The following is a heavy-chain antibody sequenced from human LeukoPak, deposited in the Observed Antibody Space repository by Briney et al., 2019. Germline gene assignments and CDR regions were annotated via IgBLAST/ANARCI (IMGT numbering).Heavy chain of an antibody. Sequence: PGGSLRLSCAASGFTFSSYAMSWVRQAPGKGLQWVSAISGSGGSTYYADSVKGRFTISRDNSKNTLYLQMNSLRAEDTAVYYCAKDPRRWELGDYWGQGTLVTVSS. CDR3: AKDPRRWELGDY. V-gene: IGHV3-23*01. CDR2: ISGSGGST. D-gene: IGHD1-26*01. J-gene: IGHJ4*02. CDR1: GFTFSSYA.